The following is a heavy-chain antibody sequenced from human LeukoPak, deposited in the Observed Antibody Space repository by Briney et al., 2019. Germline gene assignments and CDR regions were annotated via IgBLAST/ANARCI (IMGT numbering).Heavy chain of an antibody. V-gene: IGHV4-39*07. J-gene: IGHJ1*01. CDR3: ARGRRFGDPNFQH. CDR2: INHSGST. D-gene: IGHD3-10*01. CDR1: GGSISSSSYY. Sequence: SETLSLTCTVSGGSISSSSYYWGWIRQPPGKGLEWIGEINHSGSTNYNPSLKSRVTISVDTSKNQFSLKLSSVTAADTAVYYCARGRRFGDPNFQHWGQGTLVTVSS.